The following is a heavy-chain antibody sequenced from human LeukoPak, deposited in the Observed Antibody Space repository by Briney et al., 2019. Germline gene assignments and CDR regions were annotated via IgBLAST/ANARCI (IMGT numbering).Heavy chain of an antibody. CDR1: GNTFTSYG. D-gene: IGHD3-16*01. V-gene: IGHV1-18*01. CDR3: ARDPSLGLYTGGMEAFDI. CDR2: ITAYKGNT. Sequence: ASVTVSCTASGNTFTSYGISWVRQAPGQGLEWMGWITAYKGNTNYARKFQGRVTMTTDTSTSTAYMELRSLRSDDTAVYYCARDPSLGLYTGGMEAFDIWGQGTMVTVSS. J-gene: IGHJ3*02.